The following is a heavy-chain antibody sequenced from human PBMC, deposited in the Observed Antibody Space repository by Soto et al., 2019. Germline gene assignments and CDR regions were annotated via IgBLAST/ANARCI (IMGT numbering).Heavy chain of an antibody. V-gene: IGHV4-59*01. CDR2: IYYGGNT. CDR3: ARDYGPKRGYSYEQQLVTGMEV. D-gene: IGHD5-18*01. J-gene: IGHJ6*02. Sequence: SETLSLTCTISGGSISNYYWSCIRQPPGKGLEWIGYIYYGGNTNNNPSLKSRGTISVDTSKHQFSLKLSSVTAADTAVYYCARDYGPKRGYSYEQQLVTGMEVWGQGTTVTVSS. CDR1: GGSISNYY.